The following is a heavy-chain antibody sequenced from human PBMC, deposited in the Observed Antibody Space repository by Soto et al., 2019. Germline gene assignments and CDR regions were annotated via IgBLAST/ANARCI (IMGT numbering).Heavy chain of an antibody. J-gene: IGHJ4*02. CDR3: ARPSCGGDCYSPVY. CDR1: GFIFSNYN. Sequence: GGSLRLSCAASGFIFSNYNMHWVRQAPGKGLEWVSYISSSSNTIYYADSVKGRFTISRDNAENSLYLQMNSLRAEDTAVYYCARPSCGGDCYSPVYWGQGTLVTVSS. D-gene: IGHD2-21*02. CDR2: ISSSSNTI. V-gene: IGHV3-48*01.